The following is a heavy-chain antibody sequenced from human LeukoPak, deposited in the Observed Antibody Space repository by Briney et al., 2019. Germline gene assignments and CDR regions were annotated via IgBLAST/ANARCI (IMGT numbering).Heavy chain of an antibody. V-gene: IGHV4-59*08. J-gene: IGHJ4*02. D-gene: IGHD6-6*01. Sequence: ASETLSLTCAVYGGSFSGYYWSWIRQPPGKGLEWIGYIHYSGSTNYNASLKSRVTISEDTSKNQISLKLSSVTAADTAVYYCARHYSGSSYYFYFDSWGQGTLVTVSS. CDR1: GGSFSGYY. CDR3: ARHYSGSSYYFYFDS. CDR2: IHYSGST.